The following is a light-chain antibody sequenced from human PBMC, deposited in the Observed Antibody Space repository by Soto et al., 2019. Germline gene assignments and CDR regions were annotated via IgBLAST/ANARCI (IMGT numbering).Light chain of an antibody. Sequence: EIVLTQSPGTLSLSPGERATLSCRASQSVSSSYLAWYQQKPAQASRLLIYGASSRATGIPDRFSGSGSGTDFTLTISRLEPEDFAIYYCQQYGSSPWTFGQGTKVEIK. J-gene: IGKJ1*01. CDR3: QQYGSSPWT. CDR1: QSVSSSY. CDR2: GAS. V-gene: IGKV3-20*01.